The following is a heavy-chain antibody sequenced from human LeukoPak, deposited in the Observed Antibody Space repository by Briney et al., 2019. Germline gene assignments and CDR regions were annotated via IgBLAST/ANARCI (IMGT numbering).Heavy chain of an antibody. V-gene: IGHV4-4*07. J-gene: IGHJ5*02. CDR1: GGSISSYY. CDR3: AKGGRTWFDP. D-gene: IGHD1-26*01. CDR2: IYTSGST. Sequence: SETLSLTCTISGGSISSYYWSWIRQPAGKGLEWIGRIYTSGSTNYNPSLKSRLTISLDTSKKQFSLKLISVTAADTAVYYCAKGGRTWFDPWGQGTLVTVSS.